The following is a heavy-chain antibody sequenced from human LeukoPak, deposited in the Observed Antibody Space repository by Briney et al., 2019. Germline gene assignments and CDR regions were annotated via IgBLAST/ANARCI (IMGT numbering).Heavy chain of an antibody. CDR1: GFTFRSYW. CDR2: IKQDGGEK. J-gene: IGHJ4*02. CDR3: ARDPTIFGVVISYFFDF. D-gene: IGHD3-3*01. Sequence: PGGSLRLSCAASGFTFRSYWMSWVRQAPGKGLEWVASIKQDGGEKHYVDSVKGRFTISRDNAKNSLYLQMNSLRAEDTAVYYCARDPTIFGVVISYFFDFWGQGTLVTVSS. V-gene: IGHV3-7*01.